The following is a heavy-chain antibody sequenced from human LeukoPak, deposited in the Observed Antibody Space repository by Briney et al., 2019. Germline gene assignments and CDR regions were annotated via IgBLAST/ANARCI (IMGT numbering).Heavy chain of an antibody. CDR3: AKDNIRWGAYYGGTDY. V-gene: IGHV3-30*18. CDR2: ISYDGSNK. CDR1: GFTFSSYG. D-gene: IGHD3-10*01. Sequence: SGRSLRLSCAASGFTFSSYGMHWVRQAPGKGLEWVAVISYDGSNKYYADSVKGRFTISRDNSKNTLYLQMNSLRAEDTAVYYCAKDNIRWGAYYGGTDYWGQGTLVTVSS. J-gene: IGHJ4*02.